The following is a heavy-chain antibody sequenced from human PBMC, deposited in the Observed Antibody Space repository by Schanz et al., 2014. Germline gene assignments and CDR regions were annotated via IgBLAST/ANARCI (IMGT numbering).Heavy chain of an antibody. CDR3: ARHVGSSWFYAFDI. D-gene: IGHD6-13*01. J-gene: IGHJ3*02. CDR2: IHYSRGT. Sequence: QVQLQESGPGLVKPSETLSLTCAVSGGSISGYYWSWIRQPPGKGLEWIAFIHYSRGTNYNPSLRGGVTISLDPSKNDFPLRLPSLPAADTAVYYCARHVGSSWFYAFDIWGPGTMVTVSS. V-gene: IGHV4-59*08. CDR1: GGSISGYY.